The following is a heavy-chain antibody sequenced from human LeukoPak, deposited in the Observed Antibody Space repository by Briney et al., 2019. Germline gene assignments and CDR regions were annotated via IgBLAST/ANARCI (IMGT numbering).Heavy chain of an antibody. CDR2: IRYDGSNK. V-gene: IGHV3-30*02. CDR1: GFTFSSYS. CDR3: AKDGYYYGSGSYGDY. Sequence: PGGSLRLSCAASGFTFSSYSMNWVRQAPGKGLEWVAFIRYDGSNKYYADSVKGRFTISRDNSKNTLYLQMNSLRAEDTAVYYCAKDGYYYGSGSYGDYWGQGTLVTVSS. D-gene: IGHD3-10*01. J-gene: IGHJ4*02.